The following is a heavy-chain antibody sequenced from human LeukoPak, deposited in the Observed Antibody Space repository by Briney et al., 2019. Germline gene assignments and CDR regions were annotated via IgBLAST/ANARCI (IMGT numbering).Heavy chain of an antibody. Sequence: SETLSLTCTVSGGSISSYYWSWIRQPPGKGLEWIGYIYYSGSTNYNPSLKSRVTISVDTSKNQFSLKLSSVTAADTAVYYCARGPYRRCSSTSCYPSGGYYYYYGMDVWSQGTTVTVSS. D-gene: IGHD2-2*01. J-gene: IGHJ6*02. V-gene: IGHV4-59*12. CDR2: IYYSGST. CDR1: GGSISSYY. CDR3: ARGPYRRCSSTSCYPSGGYYYYYGMDV.